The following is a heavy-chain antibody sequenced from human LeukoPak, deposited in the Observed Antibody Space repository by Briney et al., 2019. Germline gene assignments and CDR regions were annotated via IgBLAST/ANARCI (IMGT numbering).Heavy chain of an antibody. CDR3: AKLILGGYSSGWGAFDI. CDR2: VSPTGAGT. J-gene: IGHJ3*02. D-gene: IGHD6-19*01. V-gene: IGHV3-23*01. CDR1: GFTFSSYA. Sequence: PGGSLRLSCAASGFTFSSYAMNWVRRAPGKGLEWVSTVSPTGAGTYYAHSVKGRFTISRDNSKNTLYLQMNSLRAEDTAVYYCAKLILGGYSSGWGAFDIWGQGTMVTVSS.